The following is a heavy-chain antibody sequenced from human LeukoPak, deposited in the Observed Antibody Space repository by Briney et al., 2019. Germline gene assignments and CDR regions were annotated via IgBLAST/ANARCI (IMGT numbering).Heavy chain of an antibody. D-gene: IGHD6-19*01. CDR1: GFTYSIYC. J-gene: IGHJ4*02. CDR2: ITSDGSTT. CDR3: AREYSSGRCLDD. V-gene: IGHV3-74*01. Sequence: GGSLRLSCAVSGFTYSIYCMNWVRDAPGRGLVGVSRITSDGSTTRCADSAKGRFTISRDNAKNTLYLQMNSLRAEDTAVYYCAREYSSGRCLDDWGQGSLVTVSS.